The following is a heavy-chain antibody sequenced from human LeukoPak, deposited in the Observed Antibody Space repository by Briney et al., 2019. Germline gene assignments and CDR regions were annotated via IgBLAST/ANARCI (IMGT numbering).Heavy chain of an antibody. V-gene: IGHV4-30-2*01. CDR3: ARFSSGPVVKGFDY. J-gene: IGHJ4*02. Sequence: PSETLSLTCAVSGGSISSGGYSWSWIRQPPGKGLGWIGYIYHSGSTYYNPSLKSRVTISVDRSKNQFSLKLSSVTAADTAVYYCARFSSGPVVKGFDYWGQGTLVTVSS. CDR2: IYHSGST. CDR1: GGSISSGGYS. D-gene: IGHD3-22*01.